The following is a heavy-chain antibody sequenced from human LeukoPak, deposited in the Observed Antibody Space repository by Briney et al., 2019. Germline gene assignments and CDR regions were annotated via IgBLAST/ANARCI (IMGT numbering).Heavy chain of an antibody. V-gene: IGHV1-69*01. CDR3: ARWSGYYDSSGYFH. CDR1: GGTFSSYA. Sequence: GSSVKVSCKASGGTFSSYAISWVRQAPGQGLEWMGGIIPIFGTANYAQKFQGRVTITADESTSTAYMELSSLRSGDTAVYYCARWSGYYDSSGYFHWGQGTLVTVSS. CDR2: IIPIFGTA. D-gene: IGHD3-22*01. J-gene: IGHJ4*02.